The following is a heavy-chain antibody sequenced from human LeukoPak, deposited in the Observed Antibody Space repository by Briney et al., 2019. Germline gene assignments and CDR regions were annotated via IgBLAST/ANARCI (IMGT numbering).Heavy chain of an antibody. CDR3: AKWGPYCVGDYCPALDS. J-gene: IGHJ4*02. CDR2: INQDGSKK. CDR1: GFTVSSNY. D-gene: IGHD2-21*02. V-gene: IGHV3-7*01. Sequence: GGSLRLSCVASGFTVSSNYMSWVRQAPGKGLEWVANINQDGSKKRYADSMKGRFTISRDNAKESLYLQLNSLRAEDTAVYYCAKWGPYCVGDYCPALDSWGPGTLVTVSS.